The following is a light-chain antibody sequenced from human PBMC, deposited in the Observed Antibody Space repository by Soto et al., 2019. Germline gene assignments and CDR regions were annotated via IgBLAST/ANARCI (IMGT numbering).Light chain of an antibody. CDR2: DVS. Sequence: QSVLAQPASVSGSPGQSITISCTGTSTDIGRSDYVSWYQQHPGQAPKLISYDVSIRPSGVSNLFSGSKYGNTASLTISGLQAEDEAASYRCSYTCSSTLGFFGGGTQLPVL. V-gene: IGLV2-14*03. CDR3: CSYTCSSTLGF. J-gene: IGLJ2*01. CDR1: STDIGRSDY.